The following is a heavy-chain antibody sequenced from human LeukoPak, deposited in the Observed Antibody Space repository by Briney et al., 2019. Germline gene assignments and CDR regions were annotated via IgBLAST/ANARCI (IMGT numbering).Heavy chain of an antibody. V-gene: IGHV1-46*01. CDR2: LNPSGGST. CDR1: GYTFTSYY. J-gene: IGHJ4*02. Sequence: ASVKVSCKASGYTFTSYYMHWVRQAPGQGLEWMGILNPSGGSTSYAQKFQGRVTMTRDTSTSTVYMELSSLRSEDTAVYYCARDLEYYYGSGSYFSDYYFDYWGQGTLVTVSS. D-gene: IGHD3-10*01. CDR3: ARDLEYYYGSGSYFSDYYFDY.